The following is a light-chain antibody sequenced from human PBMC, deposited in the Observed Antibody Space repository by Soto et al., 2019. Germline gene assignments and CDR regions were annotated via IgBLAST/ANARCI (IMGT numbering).Light chain of an antibody. CDR2: GAS. J-gene: IGKJ2*01. V-gene: IGKV3-15*01. Sequence: EIVMTQSPATLSVSPGDTATLSCRASQSVSSSLAWFQQKPGQAPRLLIYGASTRATDIPARFSGSGSGTEFSLTISSVQSEDFAVYYCQQYDTWPPENTFGQGTKLEIK. CDR3: QQYDTWPPENT. CDR1: QSVSSS.